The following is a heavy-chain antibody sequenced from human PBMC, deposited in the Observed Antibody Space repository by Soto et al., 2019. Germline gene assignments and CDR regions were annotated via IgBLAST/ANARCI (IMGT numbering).Heavy chain of an antibody. CDR2: IKSKTDGGTT. V-gene: IGHV3-15*07. CDR1: RFTFIDGW. Sequence: LRLVCAACRFTFIDGWLNCISKTTRKGLEWVGRIKSKTDGGTTDYAAPVKGRFAVSRDDSRNMVYLQMNSLKTEDTGIYYCTTDSYSSSTIVRFDYCGQGTVVTVSS. CDR3: TTDSYSSSTIVRFDY. D-gene: IGHD1-26*01. J-gene: IGHJ4*02.